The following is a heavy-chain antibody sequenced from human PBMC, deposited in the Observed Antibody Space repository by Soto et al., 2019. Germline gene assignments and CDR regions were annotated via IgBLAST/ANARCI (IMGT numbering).Heavy chain of an antibody. CDR1: GDSVSSNSAA. V-gene: IGHV6-1*01. D-gene: IGHD5-18*01. CDR2: TYYRSKWYN. CDR3: ARDGIWGYSYDYYYYYGMYV. Sequence: PSQTLSLTCAISGDSVSSNSAAWNWIRQSPSRGLEWLGKTYYRSKWYNEYAESVKSRITINPDTSKNQFSLQLNSVTPEDTAVYYCARDGIWGYSYDYYYYYGMYVWGQGTTVTVSS. J-gene: IGHJ6*02.